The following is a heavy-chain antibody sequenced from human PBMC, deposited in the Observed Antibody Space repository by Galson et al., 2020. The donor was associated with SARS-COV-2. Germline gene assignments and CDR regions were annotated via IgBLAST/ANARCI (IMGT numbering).Heavy chain of an antibody. V-gene: IGHV3-74*01. Sequence: GGSLRLSCAASGFSFTNYWMQWVRQAPGKGLVWVSRINRDGSSITYAASVKGRFTTSRDNAKNTVYLQMNSLRAEDTAIYYCATQEYYIDSSGKEASYYGMDVWGQGTTVTVSS. CDR1: GFSFTNYW. CDR3: ATQEYYIDSSGKEASYYGMDV. J-gene: IGHJ6*02. CDR2: INRDGSSI. D-gene: IGHD3-22*01.